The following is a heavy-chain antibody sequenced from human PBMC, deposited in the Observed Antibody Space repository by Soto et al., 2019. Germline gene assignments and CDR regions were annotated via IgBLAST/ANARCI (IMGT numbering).Heavy chain of an antibody. CDR1: GYSFTSYW. CDR3: ARHSIEYSSSGVYYYYGMDV. J-gene: IGHJ6*02. D-gene: IGHD6-6*01. V-gene: IGHV5-51*01. Sequence: ESLKISCKGSGYSFTSYWIGWVRQMPGKGLEWMGIIYPGDSDTRYSPSFQGQVTISADKSISTAYLQWSSLKASDTAMYYCARHSIEYSSSGVYYYYGMDVWGQGTTVTVSS. CDR2: IYPGDSDT.